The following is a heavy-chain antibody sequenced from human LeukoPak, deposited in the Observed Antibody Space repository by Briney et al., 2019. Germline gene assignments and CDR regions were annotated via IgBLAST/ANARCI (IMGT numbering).Heavy chain of an antibody. CDR3: ARADYYGSSAYPY. J-gene: IGHJ4*02. CDR1: GGSISSGNYY. CDR2: IYYSGTT. V-gene: IGHV4-31*03. Sequence: SGTLSLTCTVSGGSISSGNYYWTWIRQHPGKGLEWIGYIYYSGTTFYNPSLKSRVTISIDTSKNQFSLKLTSVTAADTAVYYCARADYYGSSAYPYWGQGTLVTVSS. D-gene: IGHD3-22*01.